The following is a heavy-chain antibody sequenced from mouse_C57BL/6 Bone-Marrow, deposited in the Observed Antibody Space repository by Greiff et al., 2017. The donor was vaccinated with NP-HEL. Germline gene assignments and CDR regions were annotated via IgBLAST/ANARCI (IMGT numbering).Heavy chain of an antibody. V-gene: IGHV2-2*01. CDR3: ARNHYYGSSYWYFDV. CDR1: GFSFTSYG. J-gene: IGHJ1*03. Sequence: QVQLKESGPGLVQPSPSLSITCTVSGFSFTSYGVHWVRQSPGKGLEWLGVIWSGGSTDYNAAFISRLSISNDNSKSQVFFKMNSLQAGDAAMYYGARNHYYGSSYWYFDVWGTGTTVTVSS. D-gene: IGHD1-1*01. CDR2: IWSGGST.